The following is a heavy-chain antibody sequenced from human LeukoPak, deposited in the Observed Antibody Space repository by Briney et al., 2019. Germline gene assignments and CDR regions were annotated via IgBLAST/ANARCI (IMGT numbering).Heavy chain of an antibody. CDR2: IIPIFGTA. CDR1: GGTFSSYA. CDR3: ARDSSGGGSNWFDP. Sequence: SVKVSCKASGGTFSSYAISWVRQAPGQGLEWMGGIIPIFGTANYAQTFQGRVTITADESTSTACMELSSLRSEDTAVYYCARDSSGGGSNWFDPWGQGTLVTVSS. D-gene: IGHD6-19*01. V-gene: IGHV1-69*13. J-gene: IGHJ5*02.